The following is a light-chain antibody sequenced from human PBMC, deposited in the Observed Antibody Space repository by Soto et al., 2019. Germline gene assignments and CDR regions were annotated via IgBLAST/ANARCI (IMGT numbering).Light chain of an antibody. Sequence: DIVMTQSPLSLPVTPAEPASISCRSSQSLLHSNGYNYLDWYLQKPGQSPQLLIYLGSNRASGVPDRFSGSGSGTDFTLKISRVEAEDVGVYYCIQALQTPLTFGQGTKVEIK. CDR3: IQALQTPLT. CDR2: LGS. J-gene: IGKJ1*01. V-gene: IGKV2-28*01. CDR1: QSLLHSNGYNY.